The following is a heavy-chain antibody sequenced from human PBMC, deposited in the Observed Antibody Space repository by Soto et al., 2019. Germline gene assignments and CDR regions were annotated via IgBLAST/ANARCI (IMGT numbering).Heavy chain of an antibody. J-gene: IGHJ5*02. CDR3: AREMTTVTTHNWFDP. D-gene: IGHD4-4*01. CDR2: IYYSGST. V-gene: IGHV4-59*01. Sequence: XETLSLTCTVSGGSISRYYWSWIRQPPGKGLEWIGYIYYSGSTNYNPSLKSRVTISVDTSKNQFSLKLSSVTAADTAVYYCAREMTTVTTHNWFDPWGQGTLVTVSS. CDR1: GGSISRYY.